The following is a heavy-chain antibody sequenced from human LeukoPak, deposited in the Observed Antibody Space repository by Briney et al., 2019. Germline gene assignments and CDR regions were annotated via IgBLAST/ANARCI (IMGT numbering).Heavy chain of an antibody. CDR3: ARDEGGDFWSGYYGD. CDR2: IIPIFGTA. J-gene: IGHJ4*02. D-gene: IGHD3-3*01. CDR1: GGTFSSYA. Sequence: GSSVKVSCKASGGTFSSYAISWVRQAPGQGLEWMGGIIPIFGTANYAQKFQGRVTITEDESTSTAYMELSSLRSEDTAVYYCARDEGGDFWSGYYGDWGQGTLVTVSS. V-gene: IGHV1-69*01.